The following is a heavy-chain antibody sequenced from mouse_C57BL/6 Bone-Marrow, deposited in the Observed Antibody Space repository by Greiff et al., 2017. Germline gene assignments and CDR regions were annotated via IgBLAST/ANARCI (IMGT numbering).Heavy chain of an antibody. CDR2: INPNNGGT. J-gene: IGHJ4*01. Sequence: VHVKQSGPELVKPGASVKMSCKASGYTFTDYNMHWVKQSHGKSLEWIGYINPNNGGTSYNQKFKGKATLTVNKSSSTAYMELRSLTSEDSAVYYCASYGYLYAMDYWGQGTSVTVSS. V-gene: IGHV1-22*01. CDR1: GYTFTDYN. D-gene: IGHD2-2*01. CDR3: ASYGYLYAMDY.